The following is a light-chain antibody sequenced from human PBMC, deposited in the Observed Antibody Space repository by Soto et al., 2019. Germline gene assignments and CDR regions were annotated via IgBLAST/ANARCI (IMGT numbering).Light chain of an antibody. CDR1: QSVDSRF. CDR2: GAS. J-gene: IGKJ1*01. CDR3: QQYDSSVT. Sequence: EIVLTQSPGSLSLSPGERATLSCRASQSVDSRFFAWYQQRPGQAPRLLIYGASRRATGIPGRFTGSGSGTDFTLTISGLEAEDFALYYCQQYDSSVTFGLGTKVEIK. V-gene: IGKV3-20*01.